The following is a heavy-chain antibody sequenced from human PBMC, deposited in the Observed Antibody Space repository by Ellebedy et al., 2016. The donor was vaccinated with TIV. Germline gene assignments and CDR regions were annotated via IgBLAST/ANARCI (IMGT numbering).Heavy chain of an antibody. CDR3: AIRRTGTDNWFDP. J-gene: IGHJ5*02. CDR2: IYYSGST. Sequence: MPSETLSLTCTVSGGSISSGGYYWSWIRQHPGKGLEWIGYIYYSGSTYYNPSLKSRVTISVDTSKNQFSLKLSSVTAADTAVYYCAIRRTGTDNWFDPWGQGTLVTVSS. CDR1: GGSISSGGYY. D-gene: IGHD1-1*01. V-gene: IGHV4-31*03.